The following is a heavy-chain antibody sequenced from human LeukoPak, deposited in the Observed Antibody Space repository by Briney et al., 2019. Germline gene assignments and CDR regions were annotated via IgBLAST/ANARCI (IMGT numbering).Heavy chain of an antibody. CDR2: IYYSGST. J-gene: IGHJ4*02. V-gene: IGHV4-59*01. Sequence: SETLSLTCTVPGGSISSYYWSWIRQPPGKGLEWIGYIYYSGSTNYNLSLKSRVTISVDTSKNQFSLKLSSVTAADTAVYYCARGTYYDFWSGSDYYFDYWGQGTLVTVSS. D-gene: IGHD3-3*01. CDR1: GGSISSYY. CDR3: ARGTYYDFWSGSDYYFDY.